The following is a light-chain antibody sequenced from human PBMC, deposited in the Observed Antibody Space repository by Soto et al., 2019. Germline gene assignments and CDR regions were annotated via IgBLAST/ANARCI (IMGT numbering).Light chain of an antibody. CDR2: DAS. J-gene: IGKJ5*01. CDR3: QQYKNWPL. V-gene: IGKV3-15*01. Sequence: EIVITHSPHPLFVSPGGRAPLPYSASHNISRNLAWYQQIPGQAPRLLFYDASSGATIIPGMCSARWGGTEFTLTSTMLQSEVFADYYWQQYKNWPLFGQGTRREIK. CDR1: HNISRN.